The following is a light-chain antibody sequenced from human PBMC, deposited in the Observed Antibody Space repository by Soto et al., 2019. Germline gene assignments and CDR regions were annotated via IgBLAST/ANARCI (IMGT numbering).Light chain of an antibody. V-gene: IGKV3-20*01. CDR3: QPYGSSPPT. J-gene: IGKJ4*01. CDR2: GAS. Sequence: EIVLTQSPGTLSLSPGERATLSCRASQSVSSSYLDWYQQKPGQAPSLLIYGASSRATGIPDRFSGSGSGTDFTLTISRLQPEDFAVYYCQPYGSSPPTFGGGTKVEIK. CDR1: QSVSSSY.